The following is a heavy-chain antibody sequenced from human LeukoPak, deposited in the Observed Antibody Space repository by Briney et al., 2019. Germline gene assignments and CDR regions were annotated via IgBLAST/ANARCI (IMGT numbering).Heavy chain of an antibody. CDR3: AKAVIAAAPYYFDY. CDR1: GFTFSNDW. V-gene: IGHV3-23*01. CDR2: ISGSGGST. Sequence: PGGSLRLSCAASGFTFSNDWMSWVRQAPGKGLEWVSAISGSGGSTYYADSVKGRFTISRDNSKNTLYLQMNSLRAEDTAVYYCAKAVIAAAPYYFDYWGQGTLVTVSS. J-gene: IGHJ4*02. D-gene: IGHD6-13*01.